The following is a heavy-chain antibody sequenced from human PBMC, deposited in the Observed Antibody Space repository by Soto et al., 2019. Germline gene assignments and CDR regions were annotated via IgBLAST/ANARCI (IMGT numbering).Heavy chain of an antibody. CDR3: ARSYDSNGYYLT. V-gene: IGHV4-59*01. J-gene: IGHJ4*02. Sequence: QVQLQESGPRLVKPSETLSLTCSVSGDSISRYYWSWIRQPPGKGLEWLGYIYYSGSTNHNPSLKSRVTISVDTSKSQFSLKLSSVTAADTAVYYCARSYDSNGYYLTWGQGTLVTVSS. CDR1: GDSISRYY. D-gene: IGHD3-22*01. CDR2: IYYSGST.